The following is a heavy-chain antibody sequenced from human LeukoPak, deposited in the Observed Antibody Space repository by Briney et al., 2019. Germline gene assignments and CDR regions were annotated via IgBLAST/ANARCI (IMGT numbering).Heavy chain of an antibody. CDR2: INTDESTT. CDR1: GFTFSSYW. J-gene: IGHJ4*02. V-gene: IGHV3-74*01. Sequence: PGGSLRLSCAASGFTFSSYWMNWVRQAPGKGLVWVSRINTDESTTNYADSVKGRFTISRDNAKNTVYLQMNSLRAEDTAVYYCVRGFHSGSYYGGNFDYWGQGTLVTVSS. CDR3: VRGFHSGSYYGGNFDY. D-gene: IGHD1-26*01.